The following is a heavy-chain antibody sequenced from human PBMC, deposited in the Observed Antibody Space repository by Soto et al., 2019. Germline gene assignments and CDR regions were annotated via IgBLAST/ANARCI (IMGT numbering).Heavy chain of an antibody. D-gene: IGHD3-22*01. V-gene: IGHV6-1*01. CDR1: GDSVSSNSAA. Sequence: PSQTLSLTCDISGDSVSSNSAAWKWIRQSPSRGLEWLGRTSYRSKWYNDYAVSVKSRITINPDTSKNQFSLQLNSVTPEDTALYYCASSDRIGFGFDYWGQGTLVTVSS. CDR2: TSYRSKWYN. CDR3: ASSDRIGFGFDY. J-gene: IGHJ4*02.